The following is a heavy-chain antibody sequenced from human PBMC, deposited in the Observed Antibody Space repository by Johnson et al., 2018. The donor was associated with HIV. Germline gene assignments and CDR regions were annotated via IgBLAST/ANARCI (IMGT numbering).Heavy chain of an antibody. CDR1: GFTFDDYA. J-gene: IGHJ3*02. Sequence: VQLVESGGVVVQPGGSLRLSCAASGFTFDDYAMHWVRQAPGKGLEWVSLISWDGGSTYYADSVKGRFTISRDNSKNSLYLQMNSLRAEDTALYYCAKDILGDPVVVSAFDIWGQGTMVTVSS. V-gene: IGHV3-43D*03. CDR2: ISWDGGST. CDR3: AKDILGDPVVVSAFDI. D-gene: IGHD2-21*01.